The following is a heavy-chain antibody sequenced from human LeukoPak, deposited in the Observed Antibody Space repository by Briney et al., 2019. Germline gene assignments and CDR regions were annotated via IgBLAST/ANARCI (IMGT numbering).Heavy chain of an antibody. CDR2: ISSSSSYI. J-gene: IGHJ4*02. D-gene: IGHD4-17*01. V-gene: IGHV3-11*06. CDR1: GFTFSDYY. Sequence: GGSLRLSCAATGFTFSDYYMSWIRQAPGKGLEWVSSISSSSSYIYYADSVKGRFTISRDNAKNSLYLQMNSLRAEDTAVYYCAREKATVTSYYFDYWGQGTLVTVSS. CDR3: AREKATVTSYYFDY.